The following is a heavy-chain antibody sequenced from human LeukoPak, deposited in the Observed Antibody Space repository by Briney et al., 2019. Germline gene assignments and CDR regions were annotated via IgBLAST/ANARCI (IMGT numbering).Heavy chain of an antibody. CDR1: GGSFSGYY. CDR2: INHSGST. Sequence: PSETPSLTCAVYGGSFSGYYWSWIRQPPGKGLEWIGEINHSGSTNYNPSLKSRVTISVDTSKNQFSLKLSSVTAADTAVYYCARAGYYDFWSGYTPLYGMDVWGQGTTVTVSS. CDR3: ARAGYYDFWSGYTPLYGMDV. J-gene: IGHJ6*02. D-gene: IGHD3-3*01. V-gene: IGHV4-34*01.